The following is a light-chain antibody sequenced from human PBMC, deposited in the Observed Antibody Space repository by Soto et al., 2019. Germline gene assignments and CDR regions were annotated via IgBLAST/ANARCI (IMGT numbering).Light chain of an antibody. J-gene: IGLJ1*01. CDR3: CSYAGTYTHYV. CDR1: SSDVGGYNY. V-gene: IGLV2-11*01. Sequence: QSALTQPRSVSGSPGQSVTISCTGTSSDVGGYNYVSWYQQYPGKAPKFMIYDVSKRPSGVPDRVSGSKSGNTASLTISRLQAEYEADYYCCSYAGTYTHYVFGTGTKVTVL. CDR2: DVS.